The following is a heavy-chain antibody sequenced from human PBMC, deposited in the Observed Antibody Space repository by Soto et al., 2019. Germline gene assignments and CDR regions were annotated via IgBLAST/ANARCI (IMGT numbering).Heavy chain of an antibody. CDR1: GGSFSGYY. D-gene: IGHD2-2*01. J-gene: IGHJ5*02. CDR2: INHSGST. CDR3: ARGEKSAQRSSTSCYANWFDP. Sequence: SETLSLTCAVYGGSFSGYYWSWIRQPPGKGLEWIGEINHSGSTNYNPSLKSRVTISVDTSKNQFSLKLSSVTAADTAVYYCARGEKSAQRSSTSCYANWFDPWGQGTLVTVSS. V-gene: IGHV4-34*01.